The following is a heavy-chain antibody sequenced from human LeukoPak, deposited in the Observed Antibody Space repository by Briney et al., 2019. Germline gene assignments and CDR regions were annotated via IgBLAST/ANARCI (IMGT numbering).Heavy chain of an antibody. V-gene: IGHV3-11*01. J-gene: IGHJ4*02. CDR1: GFTFSDYY. CDR2: ISSSGSTI. D-gene: IGHD3-10*01. Sequence: SGGSLRLSCAASGFTFSDYYMSWIRQAPGKGLEWVSYISSSGSTIYYADSVKGRFIISRDNANNSLYLQMISLRGEDTAVYYCARDAVTMVRGVNYWSQGALVTVSA. CDR3: ARDAVTMVRGVNY.